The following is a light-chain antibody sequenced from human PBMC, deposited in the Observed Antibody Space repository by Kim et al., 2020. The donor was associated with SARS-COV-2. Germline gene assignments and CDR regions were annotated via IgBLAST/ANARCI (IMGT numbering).Light chain of an antibody. CDR1: KLGDKY. J-gene: IGLJ2*01. CDR2: QDS. CDR3: QAWDSSTVV. Sequence: SYELTQPPSVSVSPGQTASITCSGDKLGDKYASWFQQQPGQSPVLVIYQDSKRPSGIPERFSGSNSGNTATLTISGTQAMDEADYYCQAWDSSTVVFGGGTQLTVL. V-gene: IGLV3-1*01.